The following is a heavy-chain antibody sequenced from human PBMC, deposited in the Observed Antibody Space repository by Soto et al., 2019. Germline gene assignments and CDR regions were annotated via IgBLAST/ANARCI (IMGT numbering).Heavy chain of an antibody. D-gene: IGHD7-27*01. J-gene: IGHJ2*01. V-gene: IGHV3-23*01. Sequence: GGTLRLTCAASGFTFSSYAMSWVRQAPGKGLEWVSAISGSGGSNYYADSVKGRFTISRDNSKNTLYLQMNSLSADDTAVYYCAEGPGDHGYFDLWGRGTLVTVSS. CDR1: GFTFSSYA. CDR3: AEGPGDHGYFDL. CDR2: ISGSGGSN.